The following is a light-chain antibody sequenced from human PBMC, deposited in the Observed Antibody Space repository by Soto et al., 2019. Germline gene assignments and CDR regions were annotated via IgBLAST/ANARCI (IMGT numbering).Light chain of an antibody. CDR3: SSYTSSSTLV. CDR1: NSDIGGYNY. V-gene: IGLV2-14*01. CDR2: EVS. J-gene: IGLJ1*01. Sequence: QSALTQPASVSGSPGQSITISCTGTNSDIGGYNYVSWYQQHPGKAPKLMIYEVSNRPSGVSNRFSGSKSGDTASLTISRRQAEDDADYYCSSYTSSSTLVFGTGTKLTVL.